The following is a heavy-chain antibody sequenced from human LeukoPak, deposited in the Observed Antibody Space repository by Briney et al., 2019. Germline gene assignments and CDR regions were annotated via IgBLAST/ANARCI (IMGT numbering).Heavy chain of an antibody. CDR1: GFTFSSYG. Sequence: GRSLRLSCAASGFTFSSYGMHWVRQAPGKGLEWVAVISYDGSNKYYADSVKGRFTISRDNSKNTLYLQMNSLRAEDTAVYYCAKDFESPLASVATGPDYWGQGTLVTVSS. V-gene: IGHV3-30*18. J-gene: IGHJ4*02. CDR2: ISYDGSNK. CDR3: AKDFESPLASVATGPDY. D-gene: IGHD5-12*01.